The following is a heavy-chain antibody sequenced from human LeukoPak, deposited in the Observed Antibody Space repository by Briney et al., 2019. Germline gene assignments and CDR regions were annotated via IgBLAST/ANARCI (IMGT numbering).Heavy chain of an antibody. Sequence: SVTVSFKTSGGTFNNYAISWVRQAPGQGLEWMGRVVPMFGIRNYPQTFRGRVNITADKATNTVYMELRSLRAGDTAIYYCATEPSRSYSFDHLDFWGLGTPVTVSS. J-gene: IGHJ4*02. CDR1: GGTFNNYA. CDR2: VVPMFGIR. D-gene: IGHD5-12*01. CDR3: ATEPSRSYSFDHLDF. V-gene: IGHV1-69*04.